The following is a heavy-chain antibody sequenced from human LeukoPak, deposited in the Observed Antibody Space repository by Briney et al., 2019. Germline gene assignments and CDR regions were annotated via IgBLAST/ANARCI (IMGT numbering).Heavy chain of an antibody. Sequence: PGGSLRLSCAASGLTFSHYGMHWVRQAPGKGLEWVAAISYDGNAKYYVDSVKGRFTISRDNAKNSLYLQMNSLRAEDTAVYYCARDRGRNWGQGTLVTVSS. CDR3: ARDRGRN. V-gene: IGHV3-30*03. CDR1: GLTFSHYG. J-gene: IGHJ4*02. CDR2: ISYDGNAK. D-gene: IGHD3-10*01.